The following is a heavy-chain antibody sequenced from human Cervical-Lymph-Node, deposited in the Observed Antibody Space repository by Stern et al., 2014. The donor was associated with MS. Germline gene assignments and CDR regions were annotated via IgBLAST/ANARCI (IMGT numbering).Heavy chain of an antibody. CDR1: GYSLTNTW. D-gene: IGHD6-13*01. CDR2: IYAGDADT. J-gene: IGHJ4*02. Sequence: VQLVESGAELKKPGESLRISCKGSGYSLTNTWIGWVRQMPGQGLEWVGMIYAGDADTRYSPSFQAQATISADKSINTAYLHWSSLKASDTAMYYCARGRGIALRPDYWGQGTLVTVSS. CDR3: ARGRGIALRPDY. V-gene: IGHV5-51*03.